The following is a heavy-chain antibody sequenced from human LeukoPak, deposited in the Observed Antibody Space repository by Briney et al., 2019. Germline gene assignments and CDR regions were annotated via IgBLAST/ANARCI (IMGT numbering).Heavy chain of an antibody. D-gene: IGHD6-19*01. Sequence: PGGSLRLSCAAPGFTFSSYAMSWVRQAPGKGLEWVSAISGGVGDTHYADSVMGRFTISRDDSKNTVFLQMNSLRAEDTALYYCAKSYSGWYAIDYWGQGTLVTVSS. CDR1: GFTFSSYA. V-gene: IGHV3-23*01. CDR3: AKSYSGWYAIDY. CDR2: ISGGVGDT. J-gene: IGHJ4*02.